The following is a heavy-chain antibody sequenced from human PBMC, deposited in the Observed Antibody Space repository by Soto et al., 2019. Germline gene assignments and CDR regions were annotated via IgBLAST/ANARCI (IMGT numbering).Heavy chain of an antibody. CDR3: ARDLLYSSRSTVSFDI. Sequence: QVQLVQSGTEVKKPGASVKVSCKASGYTFTNYVISWVRQAPGQGLEWLAWINTYNGHTNYAQKLQGRVTLTTDTSTSTAYMELRSLRSDDTAVYYCARDLLYSSRSTVSFDIWGQGTMVTVSS. D-gene: IGHD6-13*01. V-gene: IGHV1-18*01. J-gene: IGHJ3*02. CDR1: GYTFTNYV. CDR2: INTYNGHT.